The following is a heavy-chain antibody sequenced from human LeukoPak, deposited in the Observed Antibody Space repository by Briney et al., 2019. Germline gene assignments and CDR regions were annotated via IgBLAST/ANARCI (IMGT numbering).Heavy chain of an antibody. CDR3: ASNPLVPGFMDV. J-gene: IGHJ6*04. V-gene: IGHV1-18*01. CDR2: ISAYNGNT. CDR1: GYTFTNYG. Sequence: ASVKVSFKASGYTFTNYGISWVRQAPGQGLEWMGWISAYNGNTNYAQKLQGRVTMTTDTSTSTAYMELRSLRSDDTAAYYCASNPLVPGFMDVWGKGTTVTVSS. D-gene: IGHD2-2*01.